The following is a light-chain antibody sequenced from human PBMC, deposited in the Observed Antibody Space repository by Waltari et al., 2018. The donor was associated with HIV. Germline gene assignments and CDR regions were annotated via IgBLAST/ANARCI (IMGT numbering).Light chain of an antibody. V-gene: IGLV3-21*04. CDR1: NIGIKS. J-gene: IGLJ3*02. CDR3: QVWDSSSDLNWV. Sequence: SYVLTQPPSVSVAPGKTARITCWGNNIGIKSVPWYQQKPGQAPVLVIYDDSDRPSGIPERFSGSNSGNTATLTISRVEAGDEADYYCQVWDSSSDLNWVFGGGTKLTVL. CDR2: DDS.